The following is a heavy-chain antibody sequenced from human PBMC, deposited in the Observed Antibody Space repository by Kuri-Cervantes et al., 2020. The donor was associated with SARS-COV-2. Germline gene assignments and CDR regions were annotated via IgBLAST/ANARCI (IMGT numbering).Heavy chain of an antibody. J-gene: IGHJ4*02. CDR2: IYYSGST. V-gene: IGHV4-39*01. CDR1: GGSISSSSYY. D-gene: IGHD6-13*01. CDR3: ARVIAAAGREGY. Sequence: GSLRLSCTVSGGSISSSSYYWGWIRQPPGKGLEWIGSIYYSGSTYYNPSLKSRVTISVDTSKNQFSLKLSSVTAADTAVYYCARVIAAAGREGYWGQGNLVTVSS.